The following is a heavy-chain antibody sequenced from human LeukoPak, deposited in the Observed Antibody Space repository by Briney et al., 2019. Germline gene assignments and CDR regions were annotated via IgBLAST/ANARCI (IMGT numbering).Heavy chain of an antibody. J-gene: IGHJ4*02. CDR1: GGSISSGSYY. CDR3: ASGGSYWAY. V-gene: IGHV4-61*02. Sequence: SETLSLTCTVSGGSISSGSYYWSWIRQPAGKGLEWIGRIYTSGSTNYNPSLKSRVTISVDTSKNQFPLKLSSVTAADTAVYYCASGGSYWAYWGQGTLVTVSS. D-gene: IGHD1-26*01. CDR2: IYTSGST.